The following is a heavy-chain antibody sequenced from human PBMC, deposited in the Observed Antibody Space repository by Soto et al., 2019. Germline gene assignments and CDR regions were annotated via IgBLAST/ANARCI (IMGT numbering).Heavy chain of an antibody. J-gene: IGHJ4*02. V-gene: IGHV3-30-3*01. Sequence: GGSLRLSCAASGFTLSIYAMHWVRQAPGKGLEWVAVISYDGSNKYYADSVKGRFTISRDNSKNTLYLQMNSLRAEDTAVYYCARDLSSGWYDYFDYWGQGTLVTVSS. D-gene: IGHD6-19*01. CDR2: ISYDGSNK. CDR1: GFTLSIYA. CDR3: ARDLSSGWYDYFDY.